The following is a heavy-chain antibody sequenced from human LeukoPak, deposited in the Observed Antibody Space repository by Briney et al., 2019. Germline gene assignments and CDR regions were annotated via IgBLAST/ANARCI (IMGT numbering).Heavy chain of an antibody. Sequence: PSETLSLTCSVSGDSVTNYYWSWIRQPPGKGLEYIGYIFYRGNSNYSPSLKSRLTMSVDTSKNQFSLKLSSVTAADTAVYYCARVSRDSSGWYGPYYYMDVWGKGTTVTVSS. J-gene: IGHJ6*03. CDR1: GDSVTNYY. CDR3: ARVSRDSSGWYGPYYYMDV. CDR2: IFYRGNS. D-gene: IGHD6-19*01. V-gene: IGHV4-59*02.